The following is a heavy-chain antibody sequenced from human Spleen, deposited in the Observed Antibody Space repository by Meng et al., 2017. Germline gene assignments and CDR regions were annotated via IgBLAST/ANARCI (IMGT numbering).Heavy chain of an antibody. Sequence: QVQLQQWGAGLLKPSETLSLTCTVSGGSFSGYYWSWIRQPPGKGLEWIVEINHSGSANYNPSLKSRITISVDTSKKQFSLKMTSVTAADTAVYYCARVRQWLLWGQGTLVTVSS. D-gene: IGHD6-19*01. CDR1: GGSFSGYY. CDR3: ARVRQWLL. V-gene: IGHV4-34*01. CDR2: INHSGSA. J-gene: IGHJ4*02.